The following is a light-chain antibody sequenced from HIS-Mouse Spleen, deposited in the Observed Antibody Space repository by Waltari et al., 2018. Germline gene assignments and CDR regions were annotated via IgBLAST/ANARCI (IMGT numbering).Light chain of an antibody. CDR1: RSAGRGYNE. Sequence: QSALTQPASVSGSPGQSITIPCTGTRSAGRGYNEVSWYQQPPGKAPKLMIYDVSNRPSGVSNRFSGSKSGNTASLTISGLQAEDEADYYCSSYTSSSFNVVFGGGTKLTVL. CDR3: SSYTSSSFNVV. J-gene: IGLJ2*01. CDR2: DVS. V-gene: IGLV2-14*03.